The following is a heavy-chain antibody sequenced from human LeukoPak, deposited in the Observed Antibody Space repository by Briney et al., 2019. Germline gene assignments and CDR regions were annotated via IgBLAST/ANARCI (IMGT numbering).Heavy chain of an antibody. Sequence: GESLKISCKVSGYSFSSYWIGWVRQMPGKGLEWMGIIFPGDSDTRYSPSFQGQVTISADKSINTAYLQWSNLKASDTAMYFCARLVAIPDAFVIWGQGTMVTVSS. V-gene: IGHV5-51*01. J-gene: IGHJ3*02. D-gene: IGHD2-2*02. CDR3: ARLVAIPDAFVI. CDR1: GYSFSSYW. CDR2: IFPGDSDT.